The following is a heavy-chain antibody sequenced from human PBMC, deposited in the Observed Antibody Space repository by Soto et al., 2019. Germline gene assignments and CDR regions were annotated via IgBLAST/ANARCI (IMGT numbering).Heavy chain of an antibody. Sequence: LSLTCAVYGGSFSGYYWSWIRQPPGKGLEWIGEINHSGSTNYNPSLKSRVTISVDTSKNQFSLKLSSVTAADTAVYYCARAYDFWSGYYFGSYYYYGMDVWGQGTTVTVSS. CDR2: INHSGST. CDR3: ARAYDFWSGYYFGSYYYYGMDV. V-gene: IGHV4-34*01. CDR1: GGSFSGYY. J-gene: IGHJ6*02. D-gene: IGHD3-3*01.